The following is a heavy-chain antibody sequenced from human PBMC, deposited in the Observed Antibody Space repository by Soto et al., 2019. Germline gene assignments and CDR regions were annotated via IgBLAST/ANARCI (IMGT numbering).Heavy chain of an antibody. J-gene: IGHJ6*02. D-gene: IGHD5-18*01. V-gene: IGHV3-30*18. CDR3: AKELRGYSYGDYYYYYYGMDV. CDR2: ISYDGSNK. Sequence: GGSLRLSCAASGFTFSSYGMHWVRQAPGKGLEWVAVISYDGSNKYYADSVKGRFTISRDNSKNTLYLQMNSLRAEDTAVYYCAKELRGYSYGDYYYYYYGMDVWGQGTTVTVSS. CDR1: GFTFSSYG.